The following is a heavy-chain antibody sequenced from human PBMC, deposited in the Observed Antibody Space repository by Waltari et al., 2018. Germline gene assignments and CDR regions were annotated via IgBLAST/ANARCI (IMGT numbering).Heavy chain of an antibody. CDR1: GFTFRSHW. Sequence: EVQLVESGGGLVQPGGSLGLSCVTSGFTFRSHWMHWVRQVPGKGLVWVSRINSDGSTTSYADSVKGRFTISRDNAKNTLYLQMNSLRADDTSVYYCARAQLTMARNLDLWGRGTLVTVSS. J-gene: IGHJ2*01. V-gene: IGHV3-74*01. D-gene: IGHD3-10*01. CDR3: ARAQLTMARNLDL. CDR2: INSDGSTT.